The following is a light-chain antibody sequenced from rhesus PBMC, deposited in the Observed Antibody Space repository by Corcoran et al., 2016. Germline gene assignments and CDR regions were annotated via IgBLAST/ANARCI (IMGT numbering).Light chain of an antibody. CDR1: QSLLYSSNNKNY. CDR2: WAS. V-gene: IGKV4-1*01. Sequence: DIVMTQSPDSLAVSLGERVTINCKSSQSLLYSSNNKNYLTWYQQKPGQAPKLLISWASTRESGVPNRLSGSGSGTDFTLTISGLQAEDVAVYYCQQYYSTPLTFGGGTKVEIK. J-gene: IGKJ4*01. CDR3: QQYYSTPLT.